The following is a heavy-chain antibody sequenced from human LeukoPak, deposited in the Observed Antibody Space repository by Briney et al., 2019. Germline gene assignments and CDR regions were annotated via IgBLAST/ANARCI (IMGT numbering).Heavy chain of an antibody. CDR3: AKGGDGDYYGSGSHYKN. D-gene: IGHD3-10*01. Sequence: GGSLRLSCTASGFTFSRYAMNWVRQAPGKGLEWVSSIGAGGGSTYYADSVKGRFTISRDNSKNTLYLQMNSLRAEDTAVYYCAKGGDGDYYGSGSHYKNWGQGTLVTVSS. CDR2: IGAGGGST. CDR1: GFTFSRYA. V-gene: IGHV3-23*01. J-gene: IGHJ4*02.